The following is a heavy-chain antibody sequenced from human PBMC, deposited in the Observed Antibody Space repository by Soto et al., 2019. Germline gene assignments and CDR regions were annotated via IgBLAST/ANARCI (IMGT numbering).Heavy chain of an antibody. CDR1: GGSINSGGYY. V-gene: IGHV4-31*03. Sequence: QVQLQESGPGLVKPSQTLSLTCTVSGGSINSGGYYWSWIRQHPGKGLEWIGYIYYSGSTYYNPSLKSRLTISMDTSKNQFSLNLSSVTAADTAVYYCAKGDQWESLLDYWGQGILVTVSS. CDR3: AKGDQWESLLDY. CDR2: IYYSGST. D-gene: IGHD1-26*01. J-gene: IGHJ4*02.